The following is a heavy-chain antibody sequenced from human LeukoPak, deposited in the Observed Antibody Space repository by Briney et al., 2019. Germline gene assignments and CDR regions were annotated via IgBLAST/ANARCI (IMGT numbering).Heavy chain of an antibody. J-gene: IGHJ6*03. V-gene: IGHV3-7*01. D-gene: IGHD6-13*01. CDR2: IKQDGSEK. CDR1: GFTFSSYW. CDR3: ARIPAGIATRKGKLYYYYYYMDV. Sequence: GGSLRLSCAASGFTFSSYWMSWVRQAPGKGLEGVADIKQDGSEKYYVDSMKGRFTISRDNAKNSLYLQMNSLRAEDTAVYYCARIPAGIATRKGKLYYYYYYMDVWGKGTTVTVSS.